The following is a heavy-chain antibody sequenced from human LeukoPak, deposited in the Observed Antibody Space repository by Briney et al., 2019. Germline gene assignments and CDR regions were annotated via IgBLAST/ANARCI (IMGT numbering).Heavy chain of an antibody. Sequence: GGSLRLSCAASGFTFSSYAMSWVRQAPGKGLEWVSAISGSGGGTYYADSVKGRFTISRDNSKNTLYLQMNSLRAEDTAVYYCAKAIWVAATSSWFCLDYWGQGTLVTVSS. V-gene: IGHV3-23*01. D-gene: IGHD3-10*01. J-gene: IGHJ4*02. CDR2: ISGSGGGT. CDR1: GFTFSSYA. CDR3: AKAIWVAATSSWFCLDY.